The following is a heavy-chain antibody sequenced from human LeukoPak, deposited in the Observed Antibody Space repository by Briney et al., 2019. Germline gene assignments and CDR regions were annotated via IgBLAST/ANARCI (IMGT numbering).Heavy chain of an antibody. J-gene: IGHJ4*02. CDR3: ARRQDGHDY. Sequence: SETLSLTCTVSAVSIANTFYYWNWLRQPAGKRLEWIGRIYTTGSTDYNPSLKSRVTISLDTARNQFSLKLSSVTAAGTAVYYCARRQDGHDYWGQGTLVTVSS. V-gene: IGHV4-61*02. CDR2: IYTTGST. CDR1: AVSIANTFYY.